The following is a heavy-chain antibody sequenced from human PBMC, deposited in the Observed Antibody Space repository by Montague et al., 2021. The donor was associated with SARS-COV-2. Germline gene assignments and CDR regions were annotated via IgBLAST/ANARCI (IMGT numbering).Heavy chain of an antibody. V-gene: IGHV4-59*08. Sequence: SETLSLTCTVSGGTVRDYYWNWIRQTPGKGLEWIGYIFYNGYTKYNPSLESRVTLSVDTPGNQFFLSLRSVTASDTATYFCARHSVSEDGTFFRSYRDPWGQGAQVSVSS. J-gene: IGHJ5*02. CDR1: GGTVRDYY. CDR2: IFYNGYT. CDR3: ARHSVSEDGTFFRSYRDP. D-gene: IGHD1-1*01.